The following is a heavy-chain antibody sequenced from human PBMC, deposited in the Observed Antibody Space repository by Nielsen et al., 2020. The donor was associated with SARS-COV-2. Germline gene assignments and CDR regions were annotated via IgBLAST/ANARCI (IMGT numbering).Heavy chain of an antibody. Sequence: GESLKISCAASGFTFSSYAMGWVRQAPGKGLEWVSAISGSGGSTYYADSVKGRFTISRDNSKNTLYLQMNSLRAEDTAVYYCANGHPYSSGWRHNFDYWGQGTLVTVSS. CDR3: ANGHPYSSGWRHNFDY. CDR2: ISGSGGST. V-gene: IGHV3-23*01. J-gene: IGHJ4*02. D-gene: IGHD6-19*01. CDR1: GFTFSSYA.